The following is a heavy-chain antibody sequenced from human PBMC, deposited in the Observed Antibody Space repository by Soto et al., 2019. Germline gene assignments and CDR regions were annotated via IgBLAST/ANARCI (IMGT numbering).Heavy chain of an antibody. CDR2: TYFRSKLSN. CDR3: ARESHYYGSGSYLYFDL. V-gene: IGHV6-1*01. Sequence: PSQTLSLTCAISGDSVSGNSAAWNWIRQSPSRGLEWLGRTYFRSKLSNDYAESVKSRITINIDSPKNQFSLQLKSVIFEDTAVYYCARESHYYGSGSYLYFDLWGQGTLVTVSS. J-gene: IGHJ4*02. D-gene: IGHD3-10*01. CDR1: GDSVSGNSAA.